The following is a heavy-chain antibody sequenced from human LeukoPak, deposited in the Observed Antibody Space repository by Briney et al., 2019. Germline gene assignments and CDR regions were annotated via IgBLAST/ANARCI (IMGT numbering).Heavy chain of an antibody. J-gene: IGHJ5*02. V-gene: IGHV4-34*01. CDR2: INHSGST. CDR1: GGSFSGYY. Sequence: LPETLSLTCAVYGGSFSGYYWSWIRQPPGKGLEWIGEINHSGSTNYNPSLKSRVTISVDTSKNQFSLKLSSVTAADTAVYYCARGCGVRYFDWLQTTDNWFDPWGQGTLVTVSS. D-gene: IGHD3-9*01. CDR3: ARGCGVRYFDWLQTTDNWFDP.